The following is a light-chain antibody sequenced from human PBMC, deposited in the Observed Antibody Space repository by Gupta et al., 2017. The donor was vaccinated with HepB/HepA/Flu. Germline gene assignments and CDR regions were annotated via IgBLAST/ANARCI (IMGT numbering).Light chain of an antibody. V-gene: IGKV1-5*03. J-gene: IGKJ1*01. CDR2: KAS. CDR3: QQYGT. Sequence: DIQMTQSPSTLSASVGDTVTITCRASQSISSWLAWYQQKPGKAPKLLIYKASTLESEVPSRFSGGGSGTEFTLTISSLQPDDFATYYCQQYGTFGQGTKVEI. CDR1: QSISSW.